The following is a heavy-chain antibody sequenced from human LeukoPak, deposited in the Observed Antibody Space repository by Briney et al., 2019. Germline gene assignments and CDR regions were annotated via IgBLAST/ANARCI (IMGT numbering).Heavy chain of an antibody. CDR2: IYYSGST. Sequence: PSETLSLTCTVSGGSISSSSYYWGWIRQPPGKGLEWIGSIYYSGSTYYNPSLKSRVTISVDTSKNQFSLKLSSVTAADTAVYYCARRSTSSSAEYFQHWGQGTLVTVSS. CDR1: GGSISSSSYY. V-gene: IGHV4-39*01. J-gene: IGHJ1*01. CDR3: ARRSTSSSAEYFQH. D-gene: IGHD6-13*01.